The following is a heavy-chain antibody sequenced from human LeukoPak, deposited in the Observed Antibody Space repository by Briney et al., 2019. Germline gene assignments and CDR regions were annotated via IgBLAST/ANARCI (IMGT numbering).Heavy chain of an antibody. Sequence: GRSLRLSCAASGFTFDDYAMHWVRQAPGKGLEWVSGISWNSGNLGYADSVKGRFTISRDNAKNSLYLQMNSLRAEDTALYYCAKDMGDGYNSPFDYWGQGTLVTVSS. J-gene: IGHJ4*02. CDR1: GFTFDDYA. CDR2: ISWNSGNL. V-gene: IGHV3-9*01. CDR3: AKDMGDGYNSPFDY. D-gene: IGHD5-24*01.